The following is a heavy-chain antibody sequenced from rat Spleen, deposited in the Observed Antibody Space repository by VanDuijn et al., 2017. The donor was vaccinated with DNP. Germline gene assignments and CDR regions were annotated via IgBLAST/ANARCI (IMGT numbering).Heavy chain of an antibody. Sequence: QMQLKESGPGLVQPSQTLSLTCTVSGFLLTTYHVHWVRQTPGKGLEWRGVMWTDGDTSYNSVLKSRLSINRDTSRSQVFLKMNSLQTEDTATYYCARGYNNYGFAYWGQGTLVTVSS. CDR2: MWTDGDT. D-gene: IGHD4-1*01. J-gene: IGHJ3*01. CDR3: ARGYNNYGFAY. V-gene: IGHV2-32*01. CDR1: GFLLTTYH.